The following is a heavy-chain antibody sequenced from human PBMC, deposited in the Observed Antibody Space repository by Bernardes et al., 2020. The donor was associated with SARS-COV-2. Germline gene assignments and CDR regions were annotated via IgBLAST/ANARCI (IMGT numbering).Heavy chain of an antibody. CDR2: ITASTTYI. CDR3: ARILRDNGFGSGYYDL. D-gene: IGHD4-17*01. Sequence: GGSLRLSCVASGFTFSTYSMNWVRQAPGKGLEWVSSITASTTYIQYTDSVEGRFTVSRDNAKNSLYLEMTSLRAEDTAIYYCARILRDNGFGSGYYDLWGRGTLVTVSS. CDR1: GFTFSTYS. J-gene: IGHJ2*01. V-gene: IGHV3-21*01.